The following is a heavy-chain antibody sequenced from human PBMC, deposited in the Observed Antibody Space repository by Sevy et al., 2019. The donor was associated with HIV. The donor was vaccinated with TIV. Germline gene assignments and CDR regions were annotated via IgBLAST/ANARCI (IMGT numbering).Heavy chain of an antibody. J-gene: IGHJ4*02. CDR3: AKEGGGYNYDSSGLFDY. D-gene: IGHD3-22*01. CDR2: ISGSGYST. CDR1: GFTFSSYA. V-gene: IGHV3-23*01. Sequence: GGSLRLSCAASGFTFSSYAMTWVRQAPGKGLEWVSGISGSGYSTYYADSVKGRFTISRDNSKNTLYQQMNSLRAEDTAVYYCAKEGGGYNYDSSGLFDYWGQGTLVTVSS.